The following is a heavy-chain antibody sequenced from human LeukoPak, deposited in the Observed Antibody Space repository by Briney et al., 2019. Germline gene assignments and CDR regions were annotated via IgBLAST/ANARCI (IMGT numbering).Heavy chain of an antibody. CDR1: GFTFSSYG. CDR3: ARGRLGGYVDY. D-gene: IGHD3-16*01. V-gene: IGHV3-33*01. J-gene: IGHJ4*02. Sequence: PGGSLRLSCAASGFTFSSYGMHWIRQAPGEGLEWVAVIWYDGSNKYYADSVKGRFTISRDNSRNTLYLQMNSLRAEDTAVYYCARGRLGGYVDYWGQGTLVTVSS. CDR2: IWYDGSNK.